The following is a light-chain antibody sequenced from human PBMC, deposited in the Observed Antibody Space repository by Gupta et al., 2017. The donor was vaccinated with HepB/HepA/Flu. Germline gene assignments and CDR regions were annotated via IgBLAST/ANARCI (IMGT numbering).Light chain of an antibody. CDR2: GAY. Sequence: DIQMTQSPSSLSASVGDRVTITCRASEDIRNYLGWFQQKPGNAPKRLIYGAYNLQSGVPSRFSGRGSGTEFSLTISSLQPEDFATCYCRQHNNFPWTFGQGTKVEVK. CDR3: RQHNNFPWT. J-gene: IGKJ1*01. V-gene: IGKV1-17*01. CDR1: EDIRNY.